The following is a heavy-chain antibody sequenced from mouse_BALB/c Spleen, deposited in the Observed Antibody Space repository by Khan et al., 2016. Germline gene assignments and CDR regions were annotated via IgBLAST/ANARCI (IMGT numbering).Heavy chain of an antibody. Sequence: EVKLLESGGGLVQPGGSLKLSCAASGCDFSRYWMSWVRQAPGKGLEWIGEINPDSSTINYTPSLQDKFIISRDNAKNTLYLQMRTVRSQDTALYYCARNWDYAMDYWGQGTSVTVSS. D-gene: IGHD4-1*01. CDR1: GCDFSRYW. J-gene: IGHJ4*01. CDR2: INPDSSTI. CDR3: ARNWDYAMDY. V-gene: IGHV4-1*02.